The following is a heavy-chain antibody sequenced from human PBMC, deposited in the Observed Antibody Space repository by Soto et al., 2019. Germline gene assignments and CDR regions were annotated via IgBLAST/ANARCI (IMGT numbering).Heavy chain of an antibody. Sequence: ASVKVSCKASGYTFTSYDINWVRQATGQGLEWMGWMNPNSGNTGYAQKFQGRVTMTRNTSISTAYMELSSLRSEDTAVDYCARPVWGSGSYYIDYWGQGTLVTVSS. CDR1: GYTFTSYD. CDR3: ARPVWGSGSYYIDY. V-gene: IGHV1-8*01. CDR2: MNPNSGNT. D-gene: IGHD3-10*01. J-gene: IGHJ4*02.